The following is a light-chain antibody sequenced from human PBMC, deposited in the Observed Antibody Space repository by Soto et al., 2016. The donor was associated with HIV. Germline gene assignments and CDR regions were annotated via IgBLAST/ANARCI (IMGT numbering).Light chain of an antibody. J-gene: IGKJ1*01. V-gene: IGKV1-5*03. CDR1: QDITTW. CDR2: KAS. Sequence: DIQMTQSPSTLSASVGDRVTITCRASQDITTWLAWYQQKPGKPPNLLIYKASNLQNGVPSRFSGSGSGTEFTLSINSLQPDDFATYYCQQYTSYQTFGQGTKVEIK. CDR3: QQYTSYQT.